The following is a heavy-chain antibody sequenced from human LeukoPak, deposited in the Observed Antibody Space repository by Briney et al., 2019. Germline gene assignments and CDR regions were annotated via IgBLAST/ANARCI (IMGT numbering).Heavy chain of an antibody. V-gene: IGHV1-18*04. CDR2: ISAYNGNT. J-gene: IGHJ3*02. Sequence: ASVKVSCKASGYTFTGDFMHWVLQAPGQGLEWMGWISAYNGNTNYAQKLQGRVTMTTDTSTSTAYMELRSLRSDDTAVYYCARDGSYGDYLYDAFDIWGQGTMVTVSS. CDR1: GYTFTGDF. CDR3: ARDGSYGDYLYDAFDI. D-gene: IGHD4-17*01.